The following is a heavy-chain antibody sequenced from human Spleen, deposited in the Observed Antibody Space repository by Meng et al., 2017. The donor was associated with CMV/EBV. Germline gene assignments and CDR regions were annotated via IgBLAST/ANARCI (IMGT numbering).Heavy chain of an antibody. D-gene: IGHD6-25*01. CDR1: GFTFSSYP. J-gene: IGHJ6*02. Sequence: GESLKISCAASGFTFSSYPMHWVRQAPGKGLEWVAVISDGGGNNFFADSVEGRFTISRDNSKNTLYLQMNSLRAEDTAVYYCARERTAVYGMDVWSQGTTVTVSS. CDR3: ARERTAVYGMDV. V-gene: IGHV3-30-3*01. CDR2: ISDGGGNN.